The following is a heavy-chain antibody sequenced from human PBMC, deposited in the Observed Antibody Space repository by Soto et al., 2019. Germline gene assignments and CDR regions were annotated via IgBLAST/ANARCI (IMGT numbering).Heavy chain of an antibody. D-gene: IGHD3-3*01. CDR2: IKNKAGSYST. CDR1: GFTLSDHY. J-gene: IGHJ4*02. CDR3: AVLTWSGDYLP. V-gene: IGHV3-72*01. Sequence: EVQLVESGGGLVQPGGSLRLSCAASGFTLSDHYMDWVRQAPGKGLEWVGRIKNKAGSYSTEYAASVTGRFTISRDDSKNSLYLQMNSLKTEDTAVYYCAVLTWSGDYLPWGQGTLVIVSS.